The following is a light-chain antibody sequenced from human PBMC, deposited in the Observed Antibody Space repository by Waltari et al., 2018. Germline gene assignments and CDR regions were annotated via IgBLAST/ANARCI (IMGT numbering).Light chain of an antibody. V-gene: IGKV1-39*01. J-gene: IGKJ1*01. CDR3: QQSYSTPWT. Sequence: DIQMTQSPSSLSASVGDRVTITCRESQSISSYLNWDQQKPGKAPKLLIYAASSLQSGVQSRFCGSGSGTDFTLTISSLPPEALATCCCQQSYSTPWTFGQGTTVEIK. CDR2: AAS. CDR1: QSISSY.